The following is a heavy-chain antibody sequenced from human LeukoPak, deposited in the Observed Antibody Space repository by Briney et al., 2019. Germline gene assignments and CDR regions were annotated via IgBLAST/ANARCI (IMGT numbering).Heavy chain of an antibody. D-gene: IGHD3-10*01. J-gene: IGHJ5*02. CDR2: IYTSGNT. CDR3: ARGVYGSGSPSQFDP. Sequence: SETLSLTCSVSGGSISSYYWSWIRQPAGKGLEWIGPIYTSGNTNYNPSLKRRLTMSVDTSKNQFSLNLTSVTAADTAVYYCARGVYGSGSPSQFDPWGQGTLVTVSS. V-gene: IGHV4-4*07. CDR1: GGSISSYY.